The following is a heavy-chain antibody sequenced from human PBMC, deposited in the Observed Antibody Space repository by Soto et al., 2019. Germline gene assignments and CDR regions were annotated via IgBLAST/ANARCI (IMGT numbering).Heavy chain of an antibody. D-gene: IGHD6-19*01. CDR1: GFTFSSYG. CDR2: IWYDGSNK. CDR3: ARGSSSGWYGGAFDI. Sequence: PGGSLRLSCAASGFTFSSYGMHWVRQAPGKGLEWVAVIWYDGSNKYYADSVKGRFTISRDNSKNTLCLQMNSLRAEDTAVYYCARGSSSGWYGGAFDIWGRGTMVTVSS. J-gene: IGHJ3*02. V-gene: IGHV3-33*01.